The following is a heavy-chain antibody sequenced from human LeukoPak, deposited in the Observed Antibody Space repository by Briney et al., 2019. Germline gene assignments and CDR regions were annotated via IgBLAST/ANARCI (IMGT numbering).Heavy chain of an antibody. Sequence: GASVKVSCKVSGYTLTELSMHWVRQAPGKGLEWMGGFDPEDGETIYAQKFQGRVTMTEDTSTDTAYMELSSLRSEDTAMYYCATDRRITGTTGYWGQGTLVTVSS. D-gene: IGHD1/OR15-1a*01. CDR1: GYTLTELS. J-gene: IGHJ4*02. V-gene: IGHV1-24*01. CDR3: ATDRRITGTTGY. CDR2: FDPEDGET.